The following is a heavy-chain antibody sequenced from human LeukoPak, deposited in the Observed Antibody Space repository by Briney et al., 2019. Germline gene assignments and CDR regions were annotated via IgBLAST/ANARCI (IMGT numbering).Heavy chain of an antibody. CDR1: GYSFTKRW. CDR3: TRGSGSYVH. J-gene: IGHJ1*01. CDR2: IFPGDPDT. V-gene: IGHV5-51*01. Sequence: LGESLKISCKGSGYSFTKRWIAWVRQMPGKGIKWMGIIFPGDPDTRYSPSFQGQVTISADKSISTAYLQWSSLKASDTAMYYCTRGSGSYVHWGQGTLVTVSS. D-gene: IGHD6-19*01.